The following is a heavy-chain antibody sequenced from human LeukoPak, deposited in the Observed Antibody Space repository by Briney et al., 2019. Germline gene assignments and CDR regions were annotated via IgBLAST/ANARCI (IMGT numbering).Heavy chain of an antibody. J-gene: IGHJ4*02. CDR1: GFTFSSYG. CDR2: ISYDGSNK. Sequence: GGSLRLSCAASGFTFSSYGMHWVRQAPGKGLEWVAVISYDGSNKYYADSVKGRFTISRDNSKNTLYLQMNSLRAEDTAVYYCARAKPKNMVRGLIMRRESRYYFDYWGQGTLVTVSS. CDR3: ARAKPKNMVRGLIMRRESRYYFDY. V-gene: IGHV3-30*03. D-gene: IGHD3-10*01.